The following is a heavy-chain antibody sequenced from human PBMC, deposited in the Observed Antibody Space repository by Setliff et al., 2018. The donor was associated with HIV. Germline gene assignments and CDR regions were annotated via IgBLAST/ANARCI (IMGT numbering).Heavy chain of an antibody. CDR3: VRDLRHYYESSGFYGGGDY. Sequence: PGGSLRLSCAASGFTFRSYSMNWVRQAPGKGLEWVSYISTNSRTTYYADSVQGRFTISRENAENSLYLQMNSLRAEDTAVYYCVRDLRHYYESSGFYGGGDYWGQGTLVTVSS. V-gene: IGHV3-48*01. D-gene: IGHD3-22*01. CDR1: GFTFRSYS. CDR2: ISTNSRTT. J-gene: IGHJ4*02.